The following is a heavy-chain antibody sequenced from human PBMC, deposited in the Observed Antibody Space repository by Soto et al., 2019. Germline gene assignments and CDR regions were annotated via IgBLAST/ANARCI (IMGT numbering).Heavy chain of an antibody. D-gene: IGHD5-12*01. CDR1: GYTFTSYY. CDR2: INPSGGST. Sequence: ASVKVSCKASGYTFTSYYMHWVRQAPGQGLEWMGIINPSGGSTSYAQKFQGRVTMTRDTSTSTVYMELSSLRCEDTAVYYCARGVVDIEATSVYYGRDVWGQGTTVTVSS. J-gene: IGHJ6*02. V-gene: IGHV1-46*01. CDR3: ARGVVDIEATSVYYGRDV.